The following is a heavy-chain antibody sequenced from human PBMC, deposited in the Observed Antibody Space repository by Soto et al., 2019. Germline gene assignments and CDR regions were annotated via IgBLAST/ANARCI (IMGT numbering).Heavy chain of an antibody. Sequence: GASVKVSCKASGGTFSSYTISWVRQAPGQGLEWMGRIIPILGIANYAQKFQGRVTITADKSTSTAYMELSSLRSEDTAVYYCASPQGSSSFSPYDYWGQGTLVTVSS. D-gene: IGHD6-6*01. CDR3: ASPQGSSSFSPYDY. CDR2: IIPILGIA. CDR1: GGTFSSYT. V-gene: IGHV1-69*02. J-gene: IGHJ4*02.